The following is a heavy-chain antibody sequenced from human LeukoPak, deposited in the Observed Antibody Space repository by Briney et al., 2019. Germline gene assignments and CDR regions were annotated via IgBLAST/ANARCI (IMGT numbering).Heavy chain of an antibody. D-gene: IGHD3-22*01. J-gene: IGHJ5*02. CDR2: IIGSGSST. Sequence: GGSLRLSCAASGFTFSSYGMSWVRQAPGKGLQWVSVIIGSGSSTYYADSVRGRFTVSRDNARNTLYLQMNSLRAEDTAVYYCARWYYYETSGLYYGSFDNWGQGTLVTVSS. CDR1: GFTFSSYG. CDR3: ARWYYYETSGLYYGSFDN. V-gene: IGHV3-23*01.